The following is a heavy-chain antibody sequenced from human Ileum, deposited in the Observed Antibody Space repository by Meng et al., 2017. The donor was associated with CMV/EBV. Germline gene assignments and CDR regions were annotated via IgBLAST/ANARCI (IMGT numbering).Heavy chain of an antibody. Sequence: QRARQEAGPGPVKPSETLSLIRTVSGDPISSSSYYWGWVRQSPGKELDWIGSVYHTGRTYHNPSLKSRVTISIHTSKNQFSLKLSSVTVADTALYYCARFDILTGFAIDHWGQGPLVTVSS. D-gene: IGHD3-9*01. J-gene: IGHJ4*02. CDR1: GDPISSSSYY. CDR3: ARFDILTGFAIDH. CDR2: VYHTGRT. V-gene: IGHV4-39*07.